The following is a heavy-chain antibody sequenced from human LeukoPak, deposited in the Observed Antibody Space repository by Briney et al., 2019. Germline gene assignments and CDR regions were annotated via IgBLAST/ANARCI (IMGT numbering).Heavy chain of an antibody. CDR1: GFTFNTYA. Sequence: PGGSLRLSCTASGFTFNTYAMNWVRQPPGKGLEWVSAISGSGDTTKCADSLKGWFTISRDNSKNTLYLQMDSLRAEDTAIYYCAKGLWHSISAGDYWGQGTLVTVSS. J-gene: IGHJ4*02. V-gene: IGHV3-23*01. CDR2: ISGSGDTT. CDR3: AKGLWHSISAGDY. D-gene: IGHD1-14*01.